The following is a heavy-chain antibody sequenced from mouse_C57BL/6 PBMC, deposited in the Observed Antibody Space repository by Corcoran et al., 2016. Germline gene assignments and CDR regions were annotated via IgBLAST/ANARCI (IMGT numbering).Heavy chain of an antibody. J-gene: IGHJ1*03. CDR2: INPNNGGT. CDR1: GYTFTDYY. V-gene: IGHV1-26*01. CDR3: ARLSYWYFEV. Sequence: EVQLQPSGPELVKPGASVKISCKASGYTFTDYYMNWVKQSHGKRLEWIGDINPNNGGTSYNQKFKGKATLTVDKSSSTAYMELRSLTSEESAVYNRARLSYWYFEVWGTGTTVTVSS.